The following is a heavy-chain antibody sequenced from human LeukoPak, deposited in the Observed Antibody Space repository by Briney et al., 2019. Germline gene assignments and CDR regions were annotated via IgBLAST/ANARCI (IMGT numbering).Heavy chain of an antibody. J-gene: IGHJ4*02. CDR2: INRDGSGN. CDR1: GFTFGSYW. V-gene: IGHV3-7*01. D-gene: IGHD3-10*01. Sequence: PGGSLRLSCAASGFTFGSYWMSWVRQAPGKGLEWVGNINRDGSGNEYVDAVKGRFTISRDNAKNSLYLQLNSLRAEDTAVYYCARVRSGVGPDYWGQGTLVTVSS. CDR3: ARVRSGVGPDY.